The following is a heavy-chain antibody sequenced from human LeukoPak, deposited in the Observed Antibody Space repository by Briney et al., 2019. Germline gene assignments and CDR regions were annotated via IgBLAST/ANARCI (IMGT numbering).Heavy chain of an antibody. CDR1: GLIFSSYW. D-gene: IGHD3-22*01. Sequence: PGGSLRLSCAASGLIFSSYWMSWVRQAPGKGLEWVANIKQDGSEKYYVDSVKGRFTISRDNAKNSLYLQMNSLRVEDTAVYYCARYLYDSTSWDYWGQGTLVTVSS. V-gene: IGHV3-7*05. J-gene: IGHJ4*02. CDR2: IKQDGSEK. CDR3: ARYLYDSTSWDY.